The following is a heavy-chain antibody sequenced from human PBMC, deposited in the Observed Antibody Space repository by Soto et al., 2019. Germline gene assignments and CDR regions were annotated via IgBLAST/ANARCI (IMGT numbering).Heavy chain of an antibody. D-gene: IGHD2-15*01. CDR1: GFTFSRYS. J-gene: IGHJ4*02. CDR3: AKDPPSGRFDY. V-gene: IGHV3-23*01. CDR2: ISGSGGST. Sequence: PGGSLRLSCAASGFTFSRYSMNWVRQAPGKGLEWVSTISGSGGSTYYADSVKGRFTISRDDSKNTLYLQMNSLRAQDTAVYYCAKDPPSGRFDYWGQGTLVTVSS.